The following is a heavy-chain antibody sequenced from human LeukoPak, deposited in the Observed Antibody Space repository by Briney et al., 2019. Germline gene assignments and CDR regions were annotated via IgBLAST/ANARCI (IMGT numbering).Heavy chain of an antibody. V-gene: IGHV3-30-3*01. CDR1: GFTFRNYV. J-gene: IGHJ4*02. CDR3: PRGSEGITIFGVVIIPYDY. CDR2: TSSDLNVK. D-gene: IGHD3-3*01. Sequence: GGSLRLSCAASGFTFRNYVIHWVRQAPGKGLEWVAVTSSDLNVKLYADSVKGRFTISRDNAKNSLYLQMNSLRAEDTAVYYSPRGSEGITIFGVVIIPYDYWGQGTLVTVSS.